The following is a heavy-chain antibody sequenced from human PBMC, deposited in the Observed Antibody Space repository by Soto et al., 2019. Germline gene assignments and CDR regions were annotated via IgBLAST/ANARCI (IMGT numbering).Heavy chain of an antibody. Sequence: GGSLRLSCAASGFTVSSNHMSWVRQAPGKGLEWVSVIYSGGSTYYADSVKGRFTISRDNSKNTLYLQMNSLRAEDTAVYYCAKDYDSSGYAYWGQGTLVTVSS. J-gene: IGHJ4*02. CDR3: AKDYDSSGYAY. CDR2: IYSGGST. CDR1: GFTVSSNH. D-gene: IGHD3-22*01. V-gene: IGHV3-66*01.